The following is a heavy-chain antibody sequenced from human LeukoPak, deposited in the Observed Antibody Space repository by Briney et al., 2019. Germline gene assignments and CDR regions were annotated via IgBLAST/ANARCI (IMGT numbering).Heavy chain of an antibody. J-gene: IGHJ5*02. Sequence: GASVKVSCKASGYTFNTYGINWVRQAPGQGLEWMGWISAYNGKTNYAQNFQDRITLTTDTSTSMAYMELTGLRSDDSAVYYCARDGRQWVPLNWFDPWGQGTLVTVSS. V-gene: IGHV1-18*04. D-gene: IGHD6-19*01. CDR2: ISAYNGKT. CDR1: GYTFNTYG. CDR3: ARDGRQWVPLNWFDP.